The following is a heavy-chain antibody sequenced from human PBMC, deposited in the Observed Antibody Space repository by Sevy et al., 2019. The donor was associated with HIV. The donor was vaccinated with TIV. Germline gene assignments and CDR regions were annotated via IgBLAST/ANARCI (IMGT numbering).Heavy chain of an antibody. CDR3: ARGGYYYDNAAYYAHDS. Sequence: GGSLRLSCAATGFTFSNYAMHWVRQAPGKGMEWVAIIWSAGAYQYHGDSVKGRFTISRDNSKNTLYLQMNNVRVEDTAVYYCARGGYYYDNAAYYAHDSWGQGTLVTVSS. D-gene: IGHD3-22*01. J-gene: IGHJ4*02. CDR2: IWSAGAYQ. CDR1: GFTFSNYA. V-gene: IGHV3-33*01.